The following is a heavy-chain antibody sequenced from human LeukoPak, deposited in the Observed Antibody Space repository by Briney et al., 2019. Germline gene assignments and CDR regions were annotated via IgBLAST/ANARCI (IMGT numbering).Heavy chain of an antibody. V-gene: IGHV3-30*09. Sequence: GGSLRLSCAASEFTFRNYAMYWVRQAPGRGLEWAAVVSFDGNTTFYSDSVKGRFAISRDNSKNTLYLEMNSLRPEDTAVYYCARFRAATTRFDYWGQGTLVTVSS. D-gene: IGHD1/OR15-1a*01. CDR3: ARFRAATTRFDY. CDR2: VSFDGNTT. CDR1: EFTFRNYA. J-gene: IGHJ4*02.